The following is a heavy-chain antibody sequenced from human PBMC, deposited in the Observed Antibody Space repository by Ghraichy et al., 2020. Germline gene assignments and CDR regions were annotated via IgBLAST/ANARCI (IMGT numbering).Heavy chain of an antibody. V-gene: IGHV3-53*01. CDR1: GFTLSNNY. J-gene: IGHJ4*02. Sequence: GGSLRLSCAASGFTLSNNYMSWVRQAPGKGLEWVSVIYSGGSTYYADSVKGRFTISRDNSKNTLYLQMNSLRAEDTAVYFCARGVGLIYYSDRNAYYYDYGGQGTLVTVSS. CDR2: IYSGGST. CDR3: ARGVGLIYYSDRNAYYYDY. D-gene: IGHD3-22*01.